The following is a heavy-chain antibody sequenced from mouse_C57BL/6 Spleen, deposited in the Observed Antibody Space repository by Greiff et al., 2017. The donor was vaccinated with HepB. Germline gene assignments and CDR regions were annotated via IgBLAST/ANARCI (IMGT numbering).Heavy chain of an antibody. CDR2: IDPSDSYT. CDR1: GYTFTSYW. CDR3: ARYGSGYSFDY. J-gene: IGHJ2*01. Sequence: VHLVESGAELVMPGASVKLSCKASGYTFTSYWMHWVKQRPGQGLEWIGEIDPSDSYTNYNQKFKGKSTLTVDKSSSTAYMQLSSLTSEDSAVYYCARYGSGYSFDYWGQGTTLTVSS. V-gene: IGHV1-69*01. D-gene: IGHD3-2*02.